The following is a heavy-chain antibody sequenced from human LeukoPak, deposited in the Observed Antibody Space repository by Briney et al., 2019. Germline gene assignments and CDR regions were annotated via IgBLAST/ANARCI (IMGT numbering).Heavy chain of an antibody. CDR3: ARALTVTHLLSLV. J-gene: IGHJ4*02. CDR1: GYTFTSYG. Sequence: ASVKVSCKASGYTFTSYGISWVRQAPGQGLEWMGWISAYNGNTNYAQKLQGRVTMTTDTSTSTVYMELRSLRSDNTAVYYCARALTVTHLLSLVWGQGTLVTVSS. D-gene: IGHD4-17*01. CDR2: ISAYNGNT. V-gene: IGHV1-18*01.